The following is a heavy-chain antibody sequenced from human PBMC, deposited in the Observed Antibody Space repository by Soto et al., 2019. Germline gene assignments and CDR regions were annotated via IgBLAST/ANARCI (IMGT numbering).Heavy chain of an antibody. CDR3: ARGHNYGHSTFDS. V-gene: IGHV4-30-4*02. CDR2: IYYSGST. Sequence: SETLSLTCTVSGGSISSGDYYWSWIRHPPGKGLEWIGYIYYSGSTYYNPSLKSRVTISVDTSKNQFSLRLSSVTAADTAVYYCARGHNYGHSTFDSWGQGSLVTVSS. J-gene: IGHJ4*02. CDR1: GGSISSGDYY. D-gene: IGHD5-18*01.